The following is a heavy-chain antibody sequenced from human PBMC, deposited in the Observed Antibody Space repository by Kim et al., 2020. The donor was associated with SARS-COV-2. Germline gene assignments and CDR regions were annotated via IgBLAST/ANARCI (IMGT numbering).Heavy chain of an antibody. D-gene: IGHD3-10*01. Sequence: GGSLRLSCAASGFTFSNAWMSWVRQAPGKGLEWVGRIKSKTDGGTTDYAAPVKGRFTISRDDSKNTLYLQMNSLKTEDTAVYYCTTDRSLRVLWFGELFSDSYGMDVWGQGTTVTVPS. CDR3: TTDRSLRVLWFGELFSDSYGMDV. CDR1: GFTFSNAW. CDR2: IKSKTDGGTT. V-gene: IGHV3-15*01. J-gene: IGHJ6*02.